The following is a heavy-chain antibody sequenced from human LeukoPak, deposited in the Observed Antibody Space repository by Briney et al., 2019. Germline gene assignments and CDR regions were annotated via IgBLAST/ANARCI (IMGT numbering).Heavy chain of an antibody. D-gene: IGHD3-22*01. V-gene: IGHV4-59*01. Sequence: SETLSLTCTISDVSISSYYWNWIRQSPGKGLESIGHIHYSGSTHYNPPLQSRVSISIDTSKNHFSLKLRSVTAVDTAVYYCARWGHFDTSGYFVVDYWGQGTLVTVSS. CDR2: IHYSGST. J-gene: IGHJ4*02. CDR1: DVSISSYY. CDR3: ARWGHFDTSGYFVVDY.